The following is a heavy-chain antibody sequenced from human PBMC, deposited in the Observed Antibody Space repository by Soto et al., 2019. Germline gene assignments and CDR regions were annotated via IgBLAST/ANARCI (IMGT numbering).Heavy chain of an antibody. V-gene: IGHV3-49*03. D-gene: IGHD3-22*01. Sequence: GGSLRLSCTASGFTFGDYAISWFRQAPGKGLEWVGFIRSKAYGGTTEYAASVKGRFTISRDDSKSIAYLQMNSLKTEDTAVYYCTRSNPYYYDSEGMDVWGQGTTVTVSS. CDR3: TRSNPYYYDSEGMDV. J-gene: IGHJ6*02. CDR1: GFTFGDYA. CDR2: IRSKAYGGTT.